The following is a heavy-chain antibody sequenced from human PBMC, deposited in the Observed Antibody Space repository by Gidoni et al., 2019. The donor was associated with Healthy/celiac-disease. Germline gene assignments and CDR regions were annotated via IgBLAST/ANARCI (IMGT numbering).Heavy chain of an antibody. CDR1: GFTFSSYA. Sequence: VQLLESGGGLVQPGGSLRLSCAASGFTFSSYAMSWVRQAPGKGLEWVSAISGSGGSTYYADSVKGRFTISRDNSKNTLYLQMNSLRAEDTAVYYCAKDRLRYYGSGSDFDYWGQGTLVTVSS. CDR3: AKDRLRYYGSGSDFDY. J-gene: IGHJ4*02. D-gene: IGHD3-10*01. CDR2: ISGSGGST. V-gene: IGHV3-23*01.